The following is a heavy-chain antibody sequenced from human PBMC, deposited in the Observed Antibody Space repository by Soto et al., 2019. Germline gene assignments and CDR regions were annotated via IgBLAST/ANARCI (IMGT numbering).Heavy chain of an antibody. D-gene: IGHD6-13*01. J-gene: IGHJ4*02. Sequence: GGSLRLSCAASGFTFSSYGMHWVRQAPGKGLEWVTVIWYDGSNKYYADSVKGRFTISRDNSKNTLYLQMNSLRAEDTAVYYCARSRRNSSPYYFDYWGQGTLVTVS. CDR3: ARSRRNSSPYYFDY. CDR2: IWYDGSNK. CDR1: GFTFSSYG. V-gene: IGHV3-33*01.